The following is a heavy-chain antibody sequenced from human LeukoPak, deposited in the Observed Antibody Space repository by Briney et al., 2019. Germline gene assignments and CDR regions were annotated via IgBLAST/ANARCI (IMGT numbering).Heavy chain of an antibody. D-gene: IGHD1-26*01. J-gene: IGHJ4*02. CDR3: ARGVSGGGSYYPAHYFDY. Sequence: GSLRLSCVASGFTFSSYWMTWFRQAPAKGLERGANIKTDGSQIYYVESVKGQFTISRDNAKNSLYLQMNSLRAEDTAVYYCARGVSGGGSYYPAHYFDYWGQGTLVTVSS. CDR1: GFTFSSYW. V-gene: IGHV3-7*01. CDR2: IKTDGSQI.